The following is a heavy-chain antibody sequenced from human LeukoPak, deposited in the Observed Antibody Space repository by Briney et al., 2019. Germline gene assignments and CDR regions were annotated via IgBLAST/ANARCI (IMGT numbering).Heavy chain of an antibody. J-gene: IGHJ4*02. CDR3: ARMGGYYDFWSGYYENFDY. V-gene: IGHV3-23*01. D-gene: IGHD3-3*01. CDR1: GFTFSSYG. CDR2: ISGSGGST. Sequence: LTGGSLRLSCAASGFTFSSYGMHWVRQAPGKGLEWVSAISGSGGSTYYADSVKGRFTISRDNSKNTLYLQMNSLRAEDTAVYYCARMGGYYDFWSGYYENFDYWGQGTLVTVSS.